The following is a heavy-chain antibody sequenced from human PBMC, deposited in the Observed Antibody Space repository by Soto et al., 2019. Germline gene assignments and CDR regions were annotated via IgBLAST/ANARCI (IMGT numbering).Heavy chain of an antibody. J-gene: IGHJ4*02. CDR2: ISGSGDST. D-gene: IGHD6-13*01. CDR1: GFTFSSYA. CDR3: ARRSSSWYFDC. Sequence: EVQLLESGGGLVQPGGSLRLSCAASGFTFSSYAMNWVRQAPGKGLEWVSVISGSGDSTYYADSVKGRFTISRDNSKNTLYLQMNSQRAEDTAVYYCARRSSSWYFDCWGQGTLVTVSS. V-gene: IGHV3-23*01.